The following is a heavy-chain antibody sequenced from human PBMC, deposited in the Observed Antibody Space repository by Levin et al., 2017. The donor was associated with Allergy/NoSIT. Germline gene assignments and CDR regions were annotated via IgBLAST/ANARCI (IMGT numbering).Heavy chain of an antibody. J-gene: IGHJ4*02. Sequence: GGSLRLSCKASGFTFTSSAVQWVRQARGQRLEWIGWIVVGSGNTNYAQKFQERVTITRDMSTSTAYMELSSLRSEDTAVYYCAASGPFASEGYCSGGSCRAEQKYFDYWGQGTLVTVSS. V-gene: IGHV1-58*01. CDR2: IVVGSGNT. CDR1: GFTFTSSA. CDR3: AASGPFASEGYCSGGSCRAEQKYFDY. D-gene: IGHD2-15*01.